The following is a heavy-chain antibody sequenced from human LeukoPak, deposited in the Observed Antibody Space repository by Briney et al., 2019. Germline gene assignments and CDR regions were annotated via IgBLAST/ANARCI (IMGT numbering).Heavy chain of an antibody. V-gene: IGHV1-2*02. Sequence: VASVKVSCKASGYTFTSYAMHWVRQAPGQRLEWMGWINPNSGGTNYAQKFQGRVTMTRDTSISTAYMELSRLRSDDTAVYYCARGPGYYFDYWGQGTLVTVSS. J-gene: IGHJ4*02. CDR1: GYTFTSYA. CDR2: INPNSGGT. CDR3: ARGPGYYFDY.